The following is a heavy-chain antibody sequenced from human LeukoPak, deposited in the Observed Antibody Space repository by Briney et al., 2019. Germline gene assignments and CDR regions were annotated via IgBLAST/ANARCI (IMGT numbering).Heavy chain of an antibody. Sequence: GGSLRLSCAASGFTFSSYAMSWVRQAPGEGLEWVSAISGSGGSTYYADSVKGRFTISRDNSKNTLYLQMNSLRAEDTAVYYCAKDYDFWSGYNPTPPDYWGQGTLVTVSS. D-gene: IGHD3-3*01. CDR2: ISGSGGST. J-gene: IGHJ4*02. CDR3: AKDYDFWSGYNPTPPDY. V-gene: IGHV3-23*01. CDR1: GFTFSSYA.